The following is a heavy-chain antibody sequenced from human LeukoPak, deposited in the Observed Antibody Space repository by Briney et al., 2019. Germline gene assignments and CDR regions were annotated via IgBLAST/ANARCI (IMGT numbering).Heavy chain of an antibody. CDR2: ISSSSSTI. J-gene: IGHJ4*02. V-gene: IGHV3-48*01. CDR3: AGAGYPSRDGYNGRGY. Sequence: GGSLRLSCAVSGFTFTSYAMSWVRQAPGKGLEWVSYISSSSSTIYYADSVKGRFTISRDNAKNSLYLQMNSLRAEDTAVYYCAGAGYPSRDGYNGRGYWGQGTLVTVSS. D-gene: IGHD5-24*01. CDR1: GFTFTSYA.